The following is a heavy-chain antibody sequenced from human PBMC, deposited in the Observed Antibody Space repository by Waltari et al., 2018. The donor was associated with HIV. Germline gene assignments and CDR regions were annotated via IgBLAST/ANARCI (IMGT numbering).Heavy chain of an antibody. CDR1: GFTFSSYW. CDR2: IKQDGSEK. V-gene: IGHV3-7*01. D-gene: IGHD2-15*01. CDR3: ASLYCSGGSCYDY. Sequence: EVQLVESGGGLVQPGGSLRLSCAASGFTFSSYWMTWVRQAPGKGREWVANIKQDGSEKYYADSVKGRFTISRDNAKNSLYLQMNILRAEDTAVYYCASLYCSGGSCYDYWGQGTLVTVSS. J-gene: IGHJ4*02.